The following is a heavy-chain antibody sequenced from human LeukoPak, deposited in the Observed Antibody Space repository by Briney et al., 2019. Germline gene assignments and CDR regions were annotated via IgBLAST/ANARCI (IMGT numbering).Heavy chain of an antibody. Sequence: GGSLRLSCAASGFTFSNAWMSWVRQAPGKGLEWVGRIKSKTDGGTTDYAAPVKGRFSISRDDSKNTLYLQMNSLKTEDTAVYYCARDARATGTTYSYSGMDVWGQGTTVTVSS. CDR3: ARDARATGTTYSYSGMDV. CDR1: GFTFSNAW. D-gene: IGHD4-17*01. J-gene: IGHJ6*02. V-gene: IGHV3-15*01. CDR2: IKSKTDGGTT.